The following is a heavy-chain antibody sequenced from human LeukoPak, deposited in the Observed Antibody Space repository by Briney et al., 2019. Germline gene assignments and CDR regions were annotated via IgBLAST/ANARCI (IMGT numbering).Heavy chain of an antibody. CDR3: ARHIYSSWDRAFDI. CDR2: IYYRGST. Sequence: PSETLSLTCTDPGGSINSYNWSWIRQPPGKGLEWIGYIYYRGSTNYNPSLKSRLTISVDTSKNQFSLKLSSVTAADTAVYYCARHIYSSWDRAFDIWGQGTMVTVSS. V-gene: IGHV4-59*08. J-gene: IGHJ3*02. CDR1: GGSINSYN. D-gene: IGHD6-13*01.